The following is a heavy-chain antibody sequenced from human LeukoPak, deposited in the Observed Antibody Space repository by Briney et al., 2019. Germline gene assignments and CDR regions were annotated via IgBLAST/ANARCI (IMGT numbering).Heavy chain of an antibody. CDR1: GFIFGRDS. Sequence: GGSLTLSCAASGFIFGRDSMNWVRQAPGRGLEWISYISRDSDIRYYADSVRGRFHISRDNARNSLYLQMNSLRAEDTAVYYCARDESNYGLDYWGQGTLVTVSS. CDR3: ARDESNYGLDY. CDR2: ISRDSDIR. V-gene: IGHV3-48*01. J-gene: IGHJ4*02. D-gene: IGHD4-11*01.